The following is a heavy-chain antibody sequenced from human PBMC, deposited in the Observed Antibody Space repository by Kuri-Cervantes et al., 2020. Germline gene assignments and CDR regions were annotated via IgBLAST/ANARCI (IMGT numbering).Heavy chain of an antibody. Sequence: GGSLRLSCAASGFTFSSSWMHWVCQAPEKGLEWVSAISGSGGSTYYADSVKGRFTISRENAKNSLYLQMNTLRAGDTALYYCARDPSGWGLEYWGQGTLVTVSS. CDR3: ARDPSGWGLEY. J-gene: IGHJ4*02. CDR1: GFTFSSSW. V-gene: IGHV3-23*01. CDR2: ISGSGGST. D-gene: IGHD6-19*01.